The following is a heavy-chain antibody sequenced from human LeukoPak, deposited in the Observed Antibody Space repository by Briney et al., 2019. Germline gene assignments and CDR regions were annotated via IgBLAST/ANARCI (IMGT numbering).Heavy chain of an antibody. CDR1: GFTFSSYS. V-gene: IGHV3-48*01. J-gene: IGHJ5*02. D-gene: IGHD6-13*01. CDR3: ARVIAAAGMDWFDP. Sequence: GGSLRLSCAASGFTFSSYSMNWVRQAPGKGLEWVSYISSSSSTIYYADSVKGRFTISRDNAKNSLYLQMNSLRAEDAAVYYCARVIAAAGMDWFDPWGQGTLVTVSS. CDR2: ISSSSSTI.